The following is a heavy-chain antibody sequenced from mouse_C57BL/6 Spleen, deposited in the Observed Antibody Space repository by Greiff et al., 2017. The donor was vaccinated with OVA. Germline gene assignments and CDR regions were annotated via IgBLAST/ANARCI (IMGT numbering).Heavy chain of an antibody. D-gene: IGHD1-1*01. V-gene: IGHV1-69*01. CDR1: GYTFTSYW. CDR2: IDTSDSYT. J-gene: IGHJ3*01. CDR3: ARQDYESSAWGAY. Sequence: VQLQQPGAELVMPGASVKLSCTASGYTFTSYWMHWVKQRPGQGLAWLGEIDTSDSYTNSNQKFQGKSTLTVDKSSSTAYMQLSSLTSEDSAVYYCARQDYESSAWGAYWGQGTLVTVSS.